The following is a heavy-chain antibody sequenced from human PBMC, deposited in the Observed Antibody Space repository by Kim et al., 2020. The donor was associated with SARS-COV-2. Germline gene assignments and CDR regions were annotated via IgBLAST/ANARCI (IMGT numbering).Heavy chain of an antibody. D-gene: IGHD3-9*01. CDR2: IYYSGST. J-gene: IGHJ5*02. Sequence: SETLSLTCTVSGGSISSSSYYWGWIRQPPGKGLEWIGSIYYSGSTYYNPSLKSRVTISVDTSKNQFSLKLSSVTAADTAVYYCARQAAYYDILTGYYGRWFDPWGQGTLVTVSS. CDR1: GGSISSSSYY. V-gene: IGHV4-39*01. CDR3: ARQAAYYDILTGYYGRWFDP.